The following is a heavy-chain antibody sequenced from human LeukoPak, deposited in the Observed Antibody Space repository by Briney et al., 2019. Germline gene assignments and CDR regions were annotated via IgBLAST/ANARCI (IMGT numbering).Heavy chain of an antibody. J-gene: IGHJ6*02. D-gene: IGHD1-14*01. CDR1: GFTFSSYV. V-gene: IGHV3-23*01. Sequence: GGSLRLSCAASGFTFSSYVMSWVRQAPGKGLERVSGISVSGDKTYYADSVKGRFTISRDNPKNTLSLQMNSLRAEDTAVYYCARGRSKTYYYYGMDVWGQGTTVTVSS. CDR2: ISVSGDKT. CDR3: ARGRSKTYYYYGMDV.